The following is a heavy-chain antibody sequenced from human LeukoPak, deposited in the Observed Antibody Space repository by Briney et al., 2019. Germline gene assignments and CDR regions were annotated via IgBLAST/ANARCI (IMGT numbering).Heavy chain of an antibody. D-gene: IGHD3-10*01. Sequence: GGSLRLSCAASGFTFSDYWIHWVRQAPGKGLVWVSRINTDGSITNYADSVKGRFSISRDNAKNTLYLQMSSLKAEDTAVYYCARDRGPRTGFMVREAYDYWGQGTLVTVSS. CDR3: ARDRGPRTGFMVREAYDY. V-gene: IGHV3-74*01. CDR1: GFTFSDYW. CDR2: INTDGSIT. J-gene: IGHJ4*02.